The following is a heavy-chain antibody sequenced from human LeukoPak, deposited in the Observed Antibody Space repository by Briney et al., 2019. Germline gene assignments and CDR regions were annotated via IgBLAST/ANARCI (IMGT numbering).Heavy chain of an antibody. J-gene: IGHJ4*02. Sequence: PGGSLRLSCTATGFTFSNYAMNWVRQAPGKGLEWVSGISGSGRDTFYADSAKGRFTISRDNSKNTLYLHMNSLGAEDTALYYCAKSLLLMAAVVTASDYWGQGTLVTVSS. CDR3: AKSLLLMAAVVTASDY. CDR2: ISGSGRDT. CDR1: GFTFSNYA. V-gene: IGHV3-23*01. D-gene: IGHD6-13*01.